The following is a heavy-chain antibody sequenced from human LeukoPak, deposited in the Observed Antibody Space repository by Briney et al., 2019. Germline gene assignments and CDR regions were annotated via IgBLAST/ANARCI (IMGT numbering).Heavy chain of an antibody. CDR2: ISAYNGNT. J-gene: IGHJ6*02. CDR1: GYTFTSYG. D-gene: IGHD3-9*01. Sequence: ASVMVSCKASGYTFTSYGISWVRQAPGQGLEWMGWISAYNGNTNYAQKLQGRVTMTTDTSTSTAYMELRSLRSDDTAVYYCARGSPYYDILTGSGWYGMDVWGQGTTVTVSS. CDR3: ARGSPYYDILTGSGWYGMDV. V-gene: IGHV1-18*01.